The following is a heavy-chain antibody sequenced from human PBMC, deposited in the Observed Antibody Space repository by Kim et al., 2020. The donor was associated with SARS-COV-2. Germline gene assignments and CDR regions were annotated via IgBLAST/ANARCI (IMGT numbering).Heavy chain of an antibody. Sequence: TKYSQSFKGGITMSRDTSPNTAYMGLRSLTTKDTAFYYCVRDMNPTVYDYWGQGTLVTVSS. CDR2: T. D-gene: IGHD4-4*01. CDR3: VRDMNPTVYDY. V-gene: IGHV1-3*01. J-gene: IGHJ4*02.